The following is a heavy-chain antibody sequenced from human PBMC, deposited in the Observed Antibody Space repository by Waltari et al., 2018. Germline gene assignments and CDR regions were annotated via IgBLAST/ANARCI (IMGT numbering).Heavy chain of an antibody. CDR1: GYAFTSYG. D-gene: IGHD1-26*01. J-gene: IGHJ5*02. CDR2: NSPYQGNK. Sequence: QVQLVQSGAEVKKPGASVKVSCKASGYAFTSYGISWVRQAPGQGLEWMGWNSPYQGNKNNTHKHQGRVTRTTDTSPSTPYMELGSLRADDPSVYYCARGGPGGSFHPNWFDPWGQGTLVTVSS. CDR3: ARGGPGGSFHPNWFDP. V-gene: IGHV1-18*01.